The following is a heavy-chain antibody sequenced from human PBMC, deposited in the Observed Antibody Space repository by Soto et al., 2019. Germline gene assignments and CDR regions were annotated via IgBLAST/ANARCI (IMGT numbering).Heavy chain of an antibody. CDR2: IYYSGST. J-gene: IGHJ4*02. CDR3: ARHKAVGATFDY. V-gene: IGHV4-59*08. CDR1: GDSISTDY. Sequence: SETLSLTCTVSGDSISTDYWSWIRQSPGKGLEWIGYIYYSGSTNYNPSLKSRVTISVDTSKNQFSLKLSSVTAADTAVYYCARHKAVGATFDYWGQGTLVTVSS. D-gene: IGHD1-26*01.